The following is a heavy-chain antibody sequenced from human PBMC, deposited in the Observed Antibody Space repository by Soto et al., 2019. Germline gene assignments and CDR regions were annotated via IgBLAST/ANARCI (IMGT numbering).Heavy chain of an antibody. CDR2: IYYSGST. CDR3: ASSSGARYYDY. J-gene: IGHJ4*02. D-gene: IGHD2-15*01. Sequence: TLSLTCTVSGGSISSGDYYWSWIRQHPGKGLEWIGYIYYSGSTYYNPSLKSRVTISVDTSKNQFSLKLSSVTAADTAVYYCASSSGARYYDYWGQGTLVTVSS. CDR1: GGSISSGDYY. V-gene: IGHV4-31*03.